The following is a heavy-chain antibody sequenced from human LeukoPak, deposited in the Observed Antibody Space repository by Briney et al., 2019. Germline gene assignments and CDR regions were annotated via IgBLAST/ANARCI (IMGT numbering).Heavy chain of an antibody. CDR1: GGSFSGYY. CDR3: ARDGDIVVVPAAKHYYYYGMDV. J-gene: IGHJ6*02. V-gene: IGHV4-34*01. CDR2: INHSGST. D-gene: IGHD2-2*01. Sequence: PSETLSPTCAVYGGSFSGYYWSWIRQPPGKGLEWIGEINHSGSTNYNPSLKSRVTISVDTSKNQFSLKLSSVTAADTAVYYCARDGDIVVVPAAKHYYYYGMDVWGQGTTVTVSS.